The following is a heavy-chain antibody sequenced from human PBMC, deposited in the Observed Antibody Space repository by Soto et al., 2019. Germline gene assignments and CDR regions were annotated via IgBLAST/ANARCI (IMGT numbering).Heavy chain of an antibody. CDR3: ARPYTARDSLPPLAFDI. D-gene: IGHD3-16*01. CDR1: GGTFSSYA. Sequence: QVQLVQSGVEVKKPGSSVKVSCKASGGTFSSYAISWVRQAPGQGLECMGGIIPIFGTANYAQKFQGRVTMTADESTSTAYMELSSLRSEDTAVYYCARPYTARDSLPPLAFDIWGQGTMVTVSS. V-gene: IGHV1-69*01. CDR2: IIPIFGTA. J-gene: IGHJ3*02.